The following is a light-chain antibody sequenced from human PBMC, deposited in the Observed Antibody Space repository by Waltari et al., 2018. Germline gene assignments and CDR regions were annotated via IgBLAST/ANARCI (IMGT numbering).Light chain of an antibody. CDR1: QSVSSN. Sequence: ETVMTQFPATLSVSPGETATLPCRASQSVSSNLAWYQQKPGQAPRLLIYGASTRATGIPARFSGSGSGTDFTLTISSLQSEDFAVYYCQQYSKWPPHTFGQGTKLEL. J-gene: IGKJ2*01. V-gene: IGKV3-15*01. CDR2: GAS. CDR3: QQYSKWPPHT.